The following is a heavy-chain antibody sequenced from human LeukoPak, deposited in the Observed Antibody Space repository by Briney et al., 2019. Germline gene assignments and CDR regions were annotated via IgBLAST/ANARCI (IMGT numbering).Heavy chain of an antibody. CDR2: MRYDGTKA. CDR3: ARDFDGINGPYYYIPDF. CDR1: GFKLSRNG. V-gene: IGHV3-30*02. J-gene: IGHJ4*02. Sequence: PGGSLRLSCAASGFKLSRNGMHWVRQAPGKGLEWVAFMRYDGTKAFSGDSVRGRFTISRDDSKNTLYLQMNNLRHEDTAVYYCARDFDGINGPYYYIPDFWGQGVLVTVSS. D-gene: IGHD2-8*01.